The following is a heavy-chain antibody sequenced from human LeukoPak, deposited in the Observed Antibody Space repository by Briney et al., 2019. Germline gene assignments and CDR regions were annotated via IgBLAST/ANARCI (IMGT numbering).Heavy chain of an antibody. D-gene: IGHD3-22*01. J-gene: IGHJ4*02. CDR1: GYSFTNYD. V-gene: IGHV1-8*01. CDR3: ARNYDSSGPTRVHFDY. CDR2: MRPRSGHT. Sequence: ASVKVSCKTSGYSFTNYDINWVRQVTGQGLEWMGWMRPRSGHTGSAQKFQARVAMTRNTAISTAYLELSGLTSDDTAVYYCARNYDSSGPTRVHFDYWGQGTLVTVSS.